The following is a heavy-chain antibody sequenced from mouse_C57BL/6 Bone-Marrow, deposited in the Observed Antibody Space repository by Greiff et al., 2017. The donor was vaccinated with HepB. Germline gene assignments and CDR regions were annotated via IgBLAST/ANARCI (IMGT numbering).Heavy chain of an antibody. J-gene: IGHJ4*01. CDR2: ISSGSSTI. V-gene: IGHV5-17*01. CDR1: GFTFSDYG. Sequence: EVNVVESGGGLVKPGGSLKLSCAASGFTFSDYGMHWVRQAPEKGLEWVAYISSGSSTIYYADTVKGRFTISRDNANNTLFLQMTSLRSEDTAMYYCARRYLGGGYYFYAMDYWGQGTSVTVSS. D-gene: IGHD2-3*01. CDR3: ARRYLGGGYYFYAMDY.